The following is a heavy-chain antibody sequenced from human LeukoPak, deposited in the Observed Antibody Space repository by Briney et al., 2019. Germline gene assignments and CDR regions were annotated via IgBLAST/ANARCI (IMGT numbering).Heavy chain of an antibody. CDR2: INPNSGGT. CDR1: XYTFTGYY. CDR3: ARGSLDTAMVIPY. J-gene: IGHJ4*02. V-gene: IGHV1-2*02. D-gene: IGHD5-18*01. Sequence: SVRVSCXXXXYTFTGYYMHWVRQAPGQGLEWMGWINPNSGGTNYAQKFQGRVTMTRDTAISTAYMELSRLRSDDTAVYYCARGSLDTAMVIPYWGQGTLVTVSS.